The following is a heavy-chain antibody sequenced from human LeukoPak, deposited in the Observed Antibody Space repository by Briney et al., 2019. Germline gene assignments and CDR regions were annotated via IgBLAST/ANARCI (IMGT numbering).Heavy chain of an antibody. D-gene: IGHD3-22*01. CDR3: ARVDGGMYDSSGYFDY. V-gene: IGHV3-66*01. Sequence: GGSLRLSCAVSEFTVSSNYMSWIRQAPGKGLEWVSVIYSGGNIFYADSVKGRFTISRDNSKNTLYLQMNSRRVEDTAVYYCARVDGGMYDSSGYFDYWGQGTLVTVSS. J-gene: IGHJ4*02. CDR1: EFTVSSNY. CDR2: IYSGGNI.